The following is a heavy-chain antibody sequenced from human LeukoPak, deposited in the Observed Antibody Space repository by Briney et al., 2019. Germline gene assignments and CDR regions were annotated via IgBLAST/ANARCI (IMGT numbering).Heavy chain of an antibody. J-gene: IGHJ6*02. CDR2: IWHDASNT. CDR3: ARAGPQGFGVDV. CDR1: GFSFSDYG. V-gene: IGHV3-33*01. Sequence: GGSLRLSCAASGFSFSDYGMHWVRQAPGKGLESVAVIWHDASNTYYVDSVKGRFTISRDNSKNTLYLQLNSLRAEGTAVYYSARAGPQGFGVDVWGQGTTVIVS.